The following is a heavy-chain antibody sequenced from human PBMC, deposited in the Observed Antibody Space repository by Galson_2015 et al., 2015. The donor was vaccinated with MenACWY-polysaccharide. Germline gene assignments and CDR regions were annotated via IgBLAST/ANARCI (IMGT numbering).Heavy chain of an antibody. CDR2: MNPNSGNT. Sequence: SVKVSCKASGYTFTNYDVNWVRQATGQGLEWMGWMNPNSGNTGYAQKFQGRVTMTRNTSINTAYMELSSLKFEDTAVYYCARDLGMAAAGTGVSRLFDPWGQGTLVTVAS. CDR1: GYTFTNYD. CDR3: ARDLGMAAAGTGVSRLFDP. V-gene: IGHV1-8*01. D-gene: IGHD6-13*01. J-gene: IGHJ5*02.